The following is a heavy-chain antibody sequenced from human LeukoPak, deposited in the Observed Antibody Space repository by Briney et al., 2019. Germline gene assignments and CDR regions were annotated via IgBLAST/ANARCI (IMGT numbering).Heavy chain of an antibody. Sequence: ASVKVSCKASGYTFTSYDINWVRQATGQGLEWMGWMNPNSGNTGYAQKFQGRVTMTRNTSISTAYMELSSLRSEDTAVYYCARVRGYCSSTSCYASDPWGQGTLVTVSS. D-gene: IGHD2-2*01. V-gene: IGHV1-8*01. CDR1: GYTFTSYD. J-gene: IGHJ5*02. CDR2: MNPNSGNT. CDR3: ARVRGYCSSTSCYASDP.